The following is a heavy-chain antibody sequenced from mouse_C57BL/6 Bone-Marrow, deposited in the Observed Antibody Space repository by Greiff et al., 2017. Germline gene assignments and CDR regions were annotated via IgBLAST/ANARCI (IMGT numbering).Heavy chain of an antibody. CDR2: IWRGGST. J-gene: IGHJ4*01. Sequence: QVQLQQSGPGLVQPSQRLSITCTVSGFSLTSYGVHWVRQSPGKGLEWLGVIWRGGSTDYNAAFMSRLSITKDNSKSQVFFKMNSLQADDTARYYCAKKKSLSTMVTTGAMDYWGQGTSVTVSS. D-gene: IGHD2-2*01. CDR1: GFSLTSYG. CDR3: AKKKSLSTMVTTGAMDY. V-gene: IGHV2-5*01.